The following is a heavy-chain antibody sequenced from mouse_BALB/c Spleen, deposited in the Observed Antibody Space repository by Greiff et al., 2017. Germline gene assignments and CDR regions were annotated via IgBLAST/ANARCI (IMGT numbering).Heavy chain of an antibody. J-gene: IGHJ3*01. CDR1: GFTFSSYA. CDR2: ISSGGSYT. Sequence: EVQGVESGGGLVKPGGSLKLSCAASGFTFSSYAMSWVRQSPEKRLEWVAEISSGGSYTYYPDTVTGRFTISRDNAKNTLYLEMSRLRSEDTAMYYCAREGRGAWFAYWGQGTLVTVSA. V-gene: IGHV5-9-4*01. CDR3: AREGRGAWFAY.